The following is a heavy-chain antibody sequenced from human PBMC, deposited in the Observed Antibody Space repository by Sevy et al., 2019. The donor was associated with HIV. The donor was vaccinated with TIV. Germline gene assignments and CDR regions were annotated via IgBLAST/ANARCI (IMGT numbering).Heavy chain of an antibody. CDR3: AHSLYGDYIGGYFDY. Sequence: SGPTLVNPTQTLTLTCTFSGFSLSTSGVGVGWIRQPPGKALEWLALIYWDDNKRYSPSLRSRLTITKDTSKNQVVLTMTNMDPVDTATYYCAHSLYGDYIGGYFDYWGQGTLATVSS. CDR1: GFSLSTSGVG. J-gene: IGHJ4*02. V-gene: IGHV2-5*02. D-gene: IGHD4-17*01. CDR2: IYWDDNK.